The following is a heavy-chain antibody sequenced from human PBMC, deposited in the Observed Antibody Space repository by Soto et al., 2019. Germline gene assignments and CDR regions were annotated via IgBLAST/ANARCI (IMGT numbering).Heavy chain of an antibody. CDR3: AKDSRIVVVTAPYDY. D-gene: IGHD2-21*02. Sequence: VQLVESGGGLVQPGRSLRLSCAASGFTFSSYGMHWVRQAPGKGQEWVAVISYDGSNKYYADSVKGPFTISRDNSKNTLYLQMNSLRAEDAAVYYCAKDSRIVVVTAPYDYWGQGTLVTVSS. J-gene: IGHJ4*02. CDR1: GFTFSSYG. V-gene: IGHV3-30*18. CDR2: ISYDGSNK.